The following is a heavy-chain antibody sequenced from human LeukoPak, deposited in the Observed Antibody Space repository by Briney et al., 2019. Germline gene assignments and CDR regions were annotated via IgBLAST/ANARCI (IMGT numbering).Heavy chain of an antibody. Sequence: QPGGSLRLSCAGSGFTLSTYAMSWVRQAPGKGLEWVSGISSGGKATFYTDSVKGHFTISRDNSKNSLYLQMNSLRAEDTALYYRAILVGGPDDSWGQGTLVTVSS. CDR2: ISSGGKAT. CDR3: AILVGGPDDS. CDR1: GFTLSTYA. J-gene: IGHJ4*02. V-gene: IGHV3-23*01.